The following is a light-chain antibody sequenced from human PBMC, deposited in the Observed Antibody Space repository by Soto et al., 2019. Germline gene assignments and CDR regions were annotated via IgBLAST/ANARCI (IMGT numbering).Light chain of an antibody. V-gene: IGLV2-8*01. Sequence: ALAQPTSASGSPGQSVAISCTGTSSDVGGYNYVSWYQQHPGKAPKLMIYEVNKRPSGVPDRFSGSKPGNTASLTVSGLQAEDEADYYCSSYAGSSNVFGTGTKVTVL. CDR3: SSYAGSSNV. CDR2: EVN. CDR1: SSDVGGYNY. J-gene: IGLJ1*01.